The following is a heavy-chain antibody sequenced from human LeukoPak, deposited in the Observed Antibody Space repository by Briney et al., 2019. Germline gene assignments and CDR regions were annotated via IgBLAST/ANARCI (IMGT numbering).Heavy chain of an antibody. CDR1: GYTFTIYY. D-gene: IGHD6-6*01. V-gene: IGHV1-46*01. J-gene: IGHJ4*02. CDR3: ARTAGRTFDY. CDR2: INPSGGST. Sequence: ASVKVSCKASGYTFTIYYIHWVRQAPGQGLEWMGIINPSGGSTSYAQKFQGRVTVTRDTSTSTVYMELSSLRSEDTAVYYCARTAGRTFDYWGQGTLVTVSS.